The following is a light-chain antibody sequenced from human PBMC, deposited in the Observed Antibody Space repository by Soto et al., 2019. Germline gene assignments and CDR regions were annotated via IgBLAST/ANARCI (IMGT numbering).Light chain of an antibody. V-gene: IGKV3-20*01. Sequence: EIVMTQSPAALSVSPGERATLSCRASQSFSSYLAWYQQNPGQAPRLLSFGTSTRATGIPDRFSGSGSGTDFTLSIIRLEPEDFAVYYCQQYASPPLLTFGGGTKVDIK. CDR2: GTS. J-gene: IGKJ4*01. CDR1: QSFSSY. CDR3: QQYASPPLLT.